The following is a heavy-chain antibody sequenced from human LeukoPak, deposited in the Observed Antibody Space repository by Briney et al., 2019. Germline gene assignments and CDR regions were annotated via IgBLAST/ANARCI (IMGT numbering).Heavy chain of an antibody. Sequence: GVSLRLSCAASGFTFSSYWMHWVRQVPGKGLVWVARINPGGSSITYADSVKGRFTISRDNAKNTLYLQMDSLRAEDTSVYYCARSNQADDYWGQGTLVTVSS. D-gene: IGHD1-14*01. CDR1: GFTFSSYW. J-gene: IGHJ4*02. CDR2: INPGGSSI. V-gene: IGHV3-74*01. CDR3: ARSNQADDY.